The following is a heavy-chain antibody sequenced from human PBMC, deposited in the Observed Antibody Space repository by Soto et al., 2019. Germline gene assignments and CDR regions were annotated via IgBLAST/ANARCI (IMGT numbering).Heavy chain of an antibody. CDR2: IDHDGPT. V-gene: IGHV3-74*01. CDR1: GFTFSNYW. CDR3: VRDSHGDY. Sequence: EVQLVESGGGLVQPGGTLRRSCAGPGFTFSNYWMHWVRQAPGKGLEWVSRIDHDGPTDYADSVRGRFTISRDNAENTLYLQMNSLSPEDTAVYYSVRDSHGDYWGQGTLVTVSS. J-gene: IGHJ4*02.